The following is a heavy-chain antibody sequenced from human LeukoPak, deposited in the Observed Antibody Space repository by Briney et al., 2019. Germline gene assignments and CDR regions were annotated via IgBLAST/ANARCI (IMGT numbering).Heavy chain of an antibody. V-gene: IGHV1-3*03. CDR2: INAGNGNT. D-gene: IGHD3-3*01. CDR1: GYTFTSYA. Sequence: GASVKVSCKASGYTFTSYAMHWVRQAPGQRLEWMGWINAGNGNTKYSQEFQGRVTITRDTSASTAYMELSSLRSEDMAVYYCARGGGYYDFWSGFDYWGQGTLVTVSS. CDR3: ARGGGYYDFWSGFDY. J-gene: IGHJ4*02.